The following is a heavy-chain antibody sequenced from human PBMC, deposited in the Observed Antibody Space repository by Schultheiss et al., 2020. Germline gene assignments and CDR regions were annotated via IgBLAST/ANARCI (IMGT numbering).Heavy chain of an antibody. Sequence: QTLSLTCTFSGFSLSTSGMCVSWIRQPPGKALEWLARIDWDEDKYYSTSLKSRLTISTDTSKNQVVLTMTNMDPADTATYYCARTLGGSRYYYYYDMDVGGKGTTVTVSS. CDR1: GFSLSTSGMC. CDR2: IDWDEDK. D-gene: IGHD1-26*01. V-gene: IGHV2-70*11. CDR3: ARTLGGSRYYYYYDMDV. J-gene: IGHJ6*03.